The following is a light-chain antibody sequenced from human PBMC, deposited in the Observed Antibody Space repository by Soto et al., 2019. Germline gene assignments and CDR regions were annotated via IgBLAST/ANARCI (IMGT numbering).Light chain of an antibody. CDR3: QQRGVLFVT. V-gene: IGKV3-11*01. Sequence: PGAGATLSCRASQHVSTYVARYQQKPGHAPRLLIFDASNRATGVPARFSGSGSGTDFTLTISNLEPGDSGIYYCQQRGVLFVTFGGGTKVAI. CDR2: DAS. J-gene: IGKJ4*01. CDR1: QHVSTY.